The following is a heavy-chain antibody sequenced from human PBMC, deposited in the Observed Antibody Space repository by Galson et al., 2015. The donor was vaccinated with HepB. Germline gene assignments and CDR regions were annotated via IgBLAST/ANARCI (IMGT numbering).Heavy chain of an antibody. Sequence: SLRLSCAASGFTFRTYVMSWVRQAPGKGLEWVSGISGSSGSTYYADSVKGRFTISRDNSKNTLFLQMNSLRAEDTAIYYCAKDVSSSSVWYFDLWGRGTLVSVSS. V-gene: IGHV3-23*01. CDR2: ISGSSGST. CDR3: AKDVSSSSVWYFDL. J-gene: IGHJ2*01. CDR1: GFTFRTYV. D-gene: IGHD6-6*01.